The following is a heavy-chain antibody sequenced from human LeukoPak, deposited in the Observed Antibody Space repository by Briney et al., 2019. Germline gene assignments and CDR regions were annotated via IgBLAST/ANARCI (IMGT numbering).Heavy chain of an antibody. D-gene: IGHD6-13*01. CDR3: ARLRRYSSSWYVGYFDL. Sequence: SETLSLTCAVYGGSFSGYYWSWIRQPPGKGLEWIGEINHSGSTNYNPSLKSRVTISVDTSKNPFSLKLSSVTAADSVVYYCARLRRYSSSWYVGYFDLWGRGTLVTVSS. CDR1: GGSFSGYY. CDR2: INHSGST. J-gene: IGHJ2*01. V-gene: IGHV4-34*01.